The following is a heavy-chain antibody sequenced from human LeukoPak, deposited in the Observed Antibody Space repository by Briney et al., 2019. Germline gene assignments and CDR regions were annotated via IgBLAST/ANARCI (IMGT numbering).Heavy chain of an antibody. D-gene: IGHD2-2*01. CDR3: ARGHGPDRDIVVVPSPGGYYGMDV. Sequence: PGASLRLSCAASGFTFSTYAMSWVRQPPGKGLEWIGEINHSGSTNYNPSLKSRVTISVDTSKNQFSLKLSSVTAADTAVYYCARGHGPDRDIVVVPSPGGYYGMDVWGKGTTVTVSS. V-gene: IGHV4-34*01. J-gene: IGHJ6*04. CDR2: INHSGST. CDR1: GFTFSTYA.